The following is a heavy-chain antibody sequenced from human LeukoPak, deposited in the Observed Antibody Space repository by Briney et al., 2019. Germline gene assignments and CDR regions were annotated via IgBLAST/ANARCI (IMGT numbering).Heavy chain of an antibody. CDR1: VYTFTSYG. CDR3: ARDRSSSSRYYYYYYMDV. CDR2: ICAYNGNT. V-gene: IGHV1-18*01. D-gene: IGHD6-6*01. Sequence: ASVKVSCKASVYTFTSYGISWVRQAPGQGLEWMGWICAYNGNTNYAQKLQGRVTMTTDTSTSTAYMGLRSLRSDDTAVYYCARDRSSSSRYYYYYYMDVWGKGTTVTVSS. J-gene: IGHJ6*03.